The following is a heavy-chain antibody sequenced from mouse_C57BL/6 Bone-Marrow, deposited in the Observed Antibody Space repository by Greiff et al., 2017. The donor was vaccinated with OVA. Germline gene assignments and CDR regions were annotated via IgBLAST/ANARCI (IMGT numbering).Heavy chain of an antibody. V-gene: IGHV2-5*01. Sequence: VKLVESGPGLVQPSQSLSITCTVTGFSLTSYGVHWVRQSPGKGLEWLGEIWSGGSTDYNPAFMSRLSITKDNSKSQGFIKMNSLQADDTAIYYCAKMGHYYGSRYYAMDYWGQGTSVTVSS. CDR3: AKMGHYYGSRYYAMDY. J-gene: IGHJ4*01. CDR2: IWSGGST. CDR1: GFSLTSYG. D-gene: IGHD1-1*01.